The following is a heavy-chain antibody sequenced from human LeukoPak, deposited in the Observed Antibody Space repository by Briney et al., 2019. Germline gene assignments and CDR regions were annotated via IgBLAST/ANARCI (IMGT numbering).Heavy chain of an antibody. D-gene: IGHD6-6*01. Sequence: SETLSLTCTVSGGSISSYYWSWVRQPPGKGLEWIGYIYYSGSTNYNPSLKSRVTISVDTSKNQFSLKLSSVTAADTAVYYCARGFRPEYYMDVWGKGTTVTVSS. V-gene: IGHV4-59*01. CDR1: GGSISSYY. CDR3: ARGFRPEYYMDV. J-gene: IGHJ6*03. CDR2: IYYSGST.